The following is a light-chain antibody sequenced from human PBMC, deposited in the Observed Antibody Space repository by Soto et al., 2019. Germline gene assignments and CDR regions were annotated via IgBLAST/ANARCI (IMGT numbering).Light chain of an antibody. CDR1: NIGSKN. J-gene: IGLJ2*01. CDR2: RDS. CDR3: QVWDSSTAYVV. V-gene: IGLV3-9*01. Sequence: SSELTQPLSVSVALGQTARITCGGTNIGSKNVHWYQQKPGQAPVLVIYRDSNRPSGIPERFSGSNSGNTATLTISRAQAGDEADYYCQVWDSSTAYVVFGGGTKVTVL.